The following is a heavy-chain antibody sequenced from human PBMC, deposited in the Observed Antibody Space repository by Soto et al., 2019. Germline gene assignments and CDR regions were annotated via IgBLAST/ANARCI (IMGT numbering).Heavy chain of an antibody. J-gene: IGHJ5*02. D-gene: IGHD3-16*02. CDR3: ARSILKSTFGGVIANNWLDP. V-gene: IGHV6-1*01. CDR1: GDSVSSNSAA. CDR2: TYYRSKWYN. Sequence: SQTLSLTFAISGDSVSSNSAAWNWIRQSPSRGLEWLGRTYYRSKWYNDYAVSVKSRITINPDTSKNQFSLQLNSVTPEDTAVYYCARSILKSTFGGVIANNWLDPWGQGTLVTVSS.